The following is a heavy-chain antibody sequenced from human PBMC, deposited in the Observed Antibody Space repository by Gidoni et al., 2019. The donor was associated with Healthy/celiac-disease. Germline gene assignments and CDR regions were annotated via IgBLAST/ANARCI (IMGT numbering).Heavy chain of an antibody. D-gene: IGHD3-22*01. V-gene: IGHV3-30*01. CDR3: ARETYYYDSSGYSSFFDY. J-gene: IGHJ4*02. Sequence: FTISRDNSKNTLYLQMNSLRAEDTAVYYCARETYYYDSSGYSSFFDYWGQGTLVTVSS.